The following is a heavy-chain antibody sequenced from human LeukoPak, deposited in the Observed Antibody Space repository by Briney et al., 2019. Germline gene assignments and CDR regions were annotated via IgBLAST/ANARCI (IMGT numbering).Heavy chain of an antibody. V-gene: IGHV1-8*01. Sequence: GASVKVSCKASGYTFTSYDINWVRQATGQGLEWMGWMNPNSGNTGYAQKFQGRVTMTRNTSISTAYMELSSLRSEDTAAYYCARGFSSSWYFPRQNAYYFDYWGQGTLVTVSS. CDR2: MNPNSGNT. J-gene: IGHJ4*02. D-gene: IGHD6-13*01. CDR3: ARGFSSSWYFPRQNAYYFDY. CDR1: GYTFTSYD.